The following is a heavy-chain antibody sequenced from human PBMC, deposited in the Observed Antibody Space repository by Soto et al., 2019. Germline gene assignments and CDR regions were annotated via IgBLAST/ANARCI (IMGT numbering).Heavy chain of an antibody. CDR1: GVSMTGYH. J-gene: IGHJ5*02. CDR3: ARRLNLGSFDH. CDR2: VYHTGSV. Sequence: SGTLSLTCNVSGVSMTGYHWNWIRQPPGKTLEWIGFVYHTGSVSYNPSLKGRASISVDRSKNQFSLRLTSLTAADTAVYYCARRLNLGSFDHWGQGTLLTVS. V-gene: IGHV4-59*01. D-gene: IGHD3-10*01.